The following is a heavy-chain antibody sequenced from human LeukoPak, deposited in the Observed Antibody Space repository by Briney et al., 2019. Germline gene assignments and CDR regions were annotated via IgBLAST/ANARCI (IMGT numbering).Heavy chain of an antibody. CDR3: ARPQMTTVTMFNYYYYGMDV. D-gene: IGHD4-17*01. CDR2: IYYSGST. Sequence: SETLSLACTVSGGSISSGGYYWSWIRQHPGKGLEWIGYIYYSGSTYYNPSLKSRFTISVETSKNQFSLKLSSVTAADTAVYYCARPQMTTVTMFNYYYYGMDVWGQGTTVTVSS. V-gene: IGHV4-31*03. CDR1: GGSISSGGYY. J-gene: IGHJ6*02.